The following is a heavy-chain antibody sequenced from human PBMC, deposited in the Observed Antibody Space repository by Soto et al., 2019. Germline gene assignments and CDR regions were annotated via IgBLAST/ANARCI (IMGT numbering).Heavy chain of an antibody. V-gene: IGHV3-73*01. J-gene: IGHJ4*02. CDR3: TRHPLLVPAAHY. D-gene: IGHD2-2*01. CDR1: GFTFSGSA. CDR2: IRSKANSYET. Sequence: EVQLVESGGGLVQPGGSLKLSCAASGFTFSGSAMHWVRQASGNGLEWVGRIRSKANSYETAYAASVKGRFTISRDDSKNTAYLQMNSLKTEDTAVYYCTRHPLLVPAAHYWGQGTLVTVSS.